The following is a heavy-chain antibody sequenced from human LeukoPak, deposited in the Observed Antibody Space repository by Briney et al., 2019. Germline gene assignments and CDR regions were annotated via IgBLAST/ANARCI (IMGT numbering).Heavy chain of an antibody. CDR1: GFTFSDYG. Sequence: PGGSLRLSCAASGFTFSDYGMPWVRQAPGKGLEWVALISRDGNDKYYSDSVKGRFTISRDNSKNTLFLQMNSLRAEDTAVYYCAKQGSLPWYYCGMDVWGQGTTVTVSS. D-gene: IGHD2-15*01. CDR3: AKQGSLPWYYCGMDV. J-gene: IGHJ6*02. CDR2: ISRDGNDK. V-gene: IGHV3-30*18.